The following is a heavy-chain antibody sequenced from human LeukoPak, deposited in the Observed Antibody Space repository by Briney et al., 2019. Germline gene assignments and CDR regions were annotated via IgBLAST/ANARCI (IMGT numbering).Heavy chain of an antibody. V-gene: IGHV3-15*01. CDR2: IKSKTDGGTT. D-gene: IGHD3-16*01. CDR1: GFTFSNAW. Sequence: GGSLRLSCAASGFTFSNAWMSWVRQAPGKGLEWVGRIKSKTDGGTTDYAAPVKGRFTISRDDSKNTPYLQMNSLKTEDTAVYYCTTGSSVTTLGDYWGQGTLVTVSS. J-gene: IGHJ4*02. CDR3: TTGSSVTTLGDY.